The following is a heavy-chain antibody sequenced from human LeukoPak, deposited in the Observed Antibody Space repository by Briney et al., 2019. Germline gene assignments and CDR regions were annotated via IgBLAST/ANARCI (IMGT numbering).Heavy chain of an antibody. CDR3: TMLHEDSSSSALDFDY. CDR2: IKSKTDGGTT. CDR1: GFTFSNAW. J-gene: IGHJ4*02. D-gene: IGHD6-6*01. V-gene: IGHV3-15*01. Sequence: GGSLRLSCAASGFTFSNAWMSWVRQAPGKGLEWVGRIKSKTDGGTTDYAAPVKGRFTISRDDSKNTLYLQMNSLKTEDTAVYYCTMLHEDSSSSALDFDYWGQGTLVTVSS.